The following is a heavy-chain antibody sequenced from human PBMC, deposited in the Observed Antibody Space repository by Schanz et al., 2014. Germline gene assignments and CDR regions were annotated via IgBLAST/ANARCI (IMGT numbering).Heavy chain of an antibody. CDR2: ISSTSRAT. V-gene: IGHV3-48*01. D-gene: IGHD2-2*02. CDR1: GFTFRSYS. Sequence: EVQLVESGGSLVQPGGSLRLSCAASGFTFRSYSMNWVRQAPGKGLEWISYISSTSRATYYADSVKGRFTISRDNAKNSLFLQMNSLRAEDAAVYYCAGGEYQLLYENWGQGTLGAVSS. J-gene: IGHJ4*02. CDR3: AGGEYQLLYEN.